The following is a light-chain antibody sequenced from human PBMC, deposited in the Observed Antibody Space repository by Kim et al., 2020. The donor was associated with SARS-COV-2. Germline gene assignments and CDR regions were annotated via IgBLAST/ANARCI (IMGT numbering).Light chain of an antibody. CDR2: DAA. Sequence: PGEGATLSCRASHNIGINLAWCQQPSGQAPRLLIYDAAIRATGIPDKFSGSGSGTDFTLTIGSLDPEDFGIYFCQQHNQWPPAPSFGGGTKVDIK. V-gene: IGKV3-11*01. CDR3: QQHNQWPPAPS. CDR1: HNIGIN. J-gene: IGKJ4*01.